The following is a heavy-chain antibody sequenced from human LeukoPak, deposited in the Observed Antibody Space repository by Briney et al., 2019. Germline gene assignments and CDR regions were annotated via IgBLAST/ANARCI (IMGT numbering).Heavy chain of an antibody. CDR2: ISGSTGTI. J-gene: IGHJ5*02. V-gene: IGHV3-48*04. CDR3: ARGSVPTISNWFDP. Sequence: GGSLRLFCAASGFTFSSYSMNWVRQAPGKGLEWLSYISGSTGTIYYADSVEGRFTISRDNGNNSLYLQMNSLRAEDTAVYYWARGSVPTISNWFDPWGQGTLVTVAS. CDR1: GFTFSSYS. D-gene: IGHD5-12*01.